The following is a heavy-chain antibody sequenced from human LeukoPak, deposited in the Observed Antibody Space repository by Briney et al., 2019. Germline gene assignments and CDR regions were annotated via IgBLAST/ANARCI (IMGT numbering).Heavy chain of an antibody. CDR1: GGSISSGDYY. CDR3: ARVGLDCSSTSCYLNWFDP. V-gene: IGHV4-30-4*08. D-gene: IGHD2-2*01. Sequence: SSQILSLTCTVSGGSISSGDYYWSWIRQPPGKGLEWIGYIYYSGSTYYNPSLKSRVTISVDTSKNQFSLKLSSVTAADTAVYCCARVGLDCSSTSCYLNWFDPWGQGTLVTVSS. CDR2: IYYSGST. J-gene: IGHJ5*02.